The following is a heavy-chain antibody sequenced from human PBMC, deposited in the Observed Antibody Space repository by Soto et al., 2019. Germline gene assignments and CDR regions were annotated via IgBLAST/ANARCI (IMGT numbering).Heavy chain of an antibody. CDR2: IIPIFGTA. Sequence: QVQLVQSGAEVKKPGSSVKVSCKASGGTFSSYAISWVRQAPGQGLEWMGGIIPIFGTANYAQKFQGRVTITADESTSTAYSELGRLRSEDTAVYYCARAQGWGPSVGYYGMEVWGQGTTVTVSS. CDR3: ARAQGWGPSVGYYGMEV. J-gene: IGHJ6*02. CDR1: GGTFSSYA. D-gene: IGHD3-16*01. V-gene: IGHV1-69*12.